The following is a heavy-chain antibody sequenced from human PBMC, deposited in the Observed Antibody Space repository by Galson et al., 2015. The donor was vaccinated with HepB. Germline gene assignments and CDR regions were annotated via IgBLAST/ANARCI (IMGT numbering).Heavy chain of an antibody. CDR2: IYWDDDK. J-gene: IGHJ4*02. D-gene: IGHD3-3*01. V-gene: IGHV2-5*02. Sequence: PALVKPTQTLTLTCTFSGFSLSTSGVGVGWIRQPPGKALEWLALIYWDDDKRYSPSLKSRLTITKDTSKNQVVLTMTNMDPVDTATYYCAHRSRQTGWFLEWLLHEGGAGGYFDYWGQGTLVTVSS. CDR3: AHRSRQTGWFLEWLLHEGGAGGYFDY. CDR1: GFSLSTSGVG.